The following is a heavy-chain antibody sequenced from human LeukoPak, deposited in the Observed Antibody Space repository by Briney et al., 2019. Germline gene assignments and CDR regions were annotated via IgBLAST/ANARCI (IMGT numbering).Heavy chain of an antibody. CDR1: RGSITRYY. J-gene: IGHJ3*02. V-gene: IGHV4-59*01. CDR2: LYNRGST. D-gene: IGHD6-19*01. Sequence: PSETLSLTCSVSRGSITRYYSSWLRQPPGKGLEWIGYLYNRGSTNYNPSLKSRVTISVDTSKNQFSLKLRSVTAADTAVFYCARDRPGIAVAGDAFDIWGQGTMVTVSS. CDR3: ARDRPGIAVAGDAFDI.